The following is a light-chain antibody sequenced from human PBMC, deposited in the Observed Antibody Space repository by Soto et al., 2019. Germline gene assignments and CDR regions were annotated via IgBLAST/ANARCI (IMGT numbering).Light chain of an antibody. V-gene: IGKV1-5*03. J-gene: IGKJ1*01. Sequence: QMTQSPSTLSASVGEGVTITCRASQSIGTWLAWYQQKPGKAPNLLIYKASNLESGVPSRFSGSGSGTEFTLTISSLQPDDFATYYCQQYNPYSRTFGQGTKVDI. CDR2: KAS. CDR3: QQYNPYSRT. CDR1: QSIGTW.